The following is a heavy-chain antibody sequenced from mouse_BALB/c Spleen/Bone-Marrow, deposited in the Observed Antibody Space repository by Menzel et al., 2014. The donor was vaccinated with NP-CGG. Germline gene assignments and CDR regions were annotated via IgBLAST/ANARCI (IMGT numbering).Heavy chain of an antibody. Sequence: VKLMESGPGLVAPSQSLSITCTVSGFSLTSYDISWIRQPPGKGLEWLGVIWTGGGTNYNSAFMSRLSISKDNSKSQVSLKMNSLQTDDTAIYYCVRVRYFDVWGAGTTVTVSS. CDR3: VRVRYFDV. V-gene: IGHV2-9-2*01. CDR2: IWTGGGT. CDR1: GFSLTSYD. J-gene: IGHJ1*01.